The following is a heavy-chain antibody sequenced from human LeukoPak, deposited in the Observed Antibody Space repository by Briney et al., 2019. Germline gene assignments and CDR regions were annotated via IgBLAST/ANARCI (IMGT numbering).Heavy chain of an antibody. CDR3: ARSRGYDTLTGYYRYNWFDP. D-gene: IGHD3-9*01. CDR2: IIPIFGTA. Sequence: ASVKVSCKASGGTFSSYAISWVRQAPGQGLEWMGGIIPIFGTANYAQKFQGRVTITADESTSTAYMELSSLRSEDTAVYYCARSRGYDTLTGYYRYNWFDPWGQGTLVTVSS. V-gene: IGHV1-69*13. J-gene: IGHJ5*02. CDR1: GGTFSSYA.